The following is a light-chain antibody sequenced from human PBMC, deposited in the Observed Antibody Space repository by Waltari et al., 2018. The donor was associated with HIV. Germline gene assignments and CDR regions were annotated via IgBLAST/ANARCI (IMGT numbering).Light chain of an antibody. J-gene: IGLJ1*01. V-gene: IGLV1-47*01. CDR3: AAWDDSPYV. CDR1: SSNIGSNY. Sequence: QSVLTQSPSASGTPGQRVTISCSGSSSNIGSNYVYWYQQLPGTAPKLLIYRNNQRPSGVPDRFSGSKSGTSASLDINGLRSEDEADYYCAAWDDSPYVFGTGTKVTVL. CDR2: RNN.